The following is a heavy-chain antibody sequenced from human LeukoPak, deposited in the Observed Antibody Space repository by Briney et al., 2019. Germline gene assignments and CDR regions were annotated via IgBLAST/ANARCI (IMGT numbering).Heavy chain of an antibody. CDR3: ARGGGSYSGSYYNSYYYYYMDV. V-gene: IGHV4-34*01. D-gene: IGHD1-26*01. J-gene: IGHJ6*03. CDR1: GGSFSGYY. Sequence: PSETLSLTCAVYGGSFSGYYWSWIRQPPGKGLEWIGEINHSGSTNYNPSLKSRVTISVDTSKNQFSLKLSSVTAADTAVYYCARGGGSYSGSYYNSYYYYYMDVWGKGTTVTISS. CDR2: INHSGST.